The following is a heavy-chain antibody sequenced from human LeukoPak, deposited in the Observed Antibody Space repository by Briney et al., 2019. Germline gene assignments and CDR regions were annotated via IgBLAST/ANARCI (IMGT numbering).Heavy chain of an antibody. CDR2: ISGSGGST. CDR1: GFTFSSYA. Sequence: GGSLRLSCAASGFTFSSYAMSWVRQAPGKGLEWVSAISGSGGSTYYADSVKGRFTISRDNSKNTLYLQMNSLRAEDTAVYYCAKVVRVVIIPTDFDYWGQGTLVTVSS. D-gene: IGHD3-10*01. J-gene: IGHJ4*02. CDR3: AKVVRVVIIPTDFDY. V-gene: IGHV3-23*01.